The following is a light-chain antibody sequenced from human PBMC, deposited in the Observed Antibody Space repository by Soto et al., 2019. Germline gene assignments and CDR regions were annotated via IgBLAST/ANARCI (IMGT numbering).Light chain of an antibody. CDR1: TSNIGTNT. J-gene: IGLJ1*01. CDR3: AAWDDSLNGSYV. V-gene: IGLV1-44*01. Sequence: QSVLTQSPSASGTPGQRVSISWSGSTSNIGTNTVRWYQHVPGTAPKLLIYSNHQRPSGVPDRFSGSKFGTSASLAISGLHSEDEADYNCAAWDDSLNGSYVFGTGTKLTVL. CDR2: SNH.